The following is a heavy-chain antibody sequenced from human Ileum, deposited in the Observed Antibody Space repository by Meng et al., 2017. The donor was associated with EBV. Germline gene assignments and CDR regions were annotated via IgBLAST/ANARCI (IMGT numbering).Heavy chain of an antibody. CDR3: ARDGYNYIPFDY. CDR2: ISGTGAST. Sequence: EVQFLVSXXXXVXXGGSLRLSCAASGFTLSTYAMAWVRQAPGKGLEWVSFISGTGASTYYADSVKGRFTASRDNSMNMLYLQMNSLRADDTAVYYCARDGYNYIPFDYWGQGTLVTVSS. CDR1: GFTLSTYA. D-gene: IGHD5-24*01. J-gene: IGHJ4*02. V-gene: IGHV3-23*01.